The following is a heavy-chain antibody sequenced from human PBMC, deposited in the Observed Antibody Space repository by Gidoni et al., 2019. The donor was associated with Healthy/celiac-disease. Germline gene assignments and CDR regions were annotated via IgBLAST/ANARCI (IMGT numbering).Heavy chain of an antibody. CDR2: ISGSGGST. V-gene: IGHV3-23*01. CDR1: GFTFSSYA. Sequence: EVQLLESGGGLVQPGGSLRLSCAASGFTFSSYAMSWVRQAPGKGLEWVSAISGSGGSTYYADSVKGRFTISRDNSKNTLYLQMNSLRAEDTAVYYCAKGGDIVVVPAAMFDYWGQGTLVTVTS. CDR3: AKGGDIVVVPAAMFDY. J-gene: IGHJ4*02. D-gene: IGHD2-2*01.